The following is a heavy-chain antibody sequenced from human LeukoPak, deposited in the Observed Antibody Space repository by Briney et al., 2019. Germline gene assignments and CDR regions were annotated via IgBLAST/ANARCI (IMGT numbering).Heavy chain of an antibody. CDR2: ISYDGSNK. V-gene: IGHV3-30*14. CDR1: GFTFSSYA. D-gene: IGHD4-23*01. CDR3: ARANLYGGNTDWFDP. Sequence: GRSLRLSCAASGFTFSSYAMHWVRQAPGKGLEWVAVISYDGSNKYYADSVKGRFTISRDNSKNTLYLQMNSLRAEGTAVYYCARANLYGGNTDWFDPWGQGTLVTVSS. J-gene: IGHJ5*02.